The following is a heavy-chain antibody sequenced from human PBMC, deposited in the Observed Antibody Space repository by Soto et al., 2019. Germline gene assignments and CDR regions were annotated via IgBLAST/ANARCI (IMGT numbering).Heavy chain of an antibody. CDR2: ISGSGGTI. Sequence: VQVLESGGGLVQPGESLRLSCAASGFTFSDFAMSWVRQAPGKGLEWVSSISGSGGTIYYADSVKGRFTISRVNSTNTLYLQMETLRADDSALYYCVILMVSGWYFHYWGQGTLVTVSS. D-gene: IGHD6-19*01. CDR3: VILMVSGWYFHY. J-gene: IGHJ4*02. V-gene: IGHV3-23*01. CDR1: GFTFSDFA.